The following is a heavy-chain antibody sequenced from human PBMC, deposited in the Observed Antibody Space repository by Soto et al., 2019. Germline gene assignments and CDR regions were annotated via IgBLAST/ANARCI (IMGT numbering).Heavy chain of an antibody. CDR1: GFTFSDFG. Sequence: QVQLVESGGGVVQPGRSLRLSCAVSGFTFSDFGMHWVRQAPGKGLEWVALIWYHGGNEEYADSVRGRFCISRDNTMNTLYLTMASLRAEDSAVYYCARRGCVKGVCYNSYDMWGQGTMVTVSS. V-gene: IGHV3-33*03. CDR3: ARRGCVKGVCYNSYDM. CDR2: IWYHGGNE. D-gene: IGHD2-8*01. J-gene: IGHJ3*02.